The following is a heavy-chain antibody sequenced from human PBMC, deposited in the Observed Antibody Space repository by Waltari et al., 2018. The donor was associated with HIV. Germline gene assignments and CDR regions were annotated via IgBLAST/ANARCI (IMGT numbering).Heavy chain of an antibody. Sequence: QTLLVQSESEVRAPGASVVLSCKSSGDRFSNYFLYWLRQAPGQGLEWRGRINPDTGDKTYSQTFRTRVTMTRDTASASTYMEMTRLTADDTATYFCARGEDVSLTHLPPGFRLEFWGKGSLVSVSS. J-gene: IGHJ4*02. CDR1: GDRFSNYF. D-gene: IGHD3-16*01. V-gene: IGHV1-2*06. CDR3: ARGEDVSLTHLPPGFRLEF. CDR2: INPDTGDK.